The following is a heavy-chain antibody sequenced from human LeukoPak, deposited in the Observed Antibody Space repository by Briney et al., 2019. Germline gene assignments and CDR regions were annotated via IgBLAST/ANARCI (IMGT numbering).Heavy chain of an antibody. Sequence: GRSLRLSCAASGLTFSSYAMHWVRQAPGKGLEWVAVISYDGSNKYYADSMKGRFTISRDNSKNTLYLQMNSLRAEDTAVYYCAKEGTWELPYFDYWGQGTLVTVSS. V-gene: IGHV3-30*04. CDR3: AKEGTWELPYFDY. CDR1: GLTFSSYA. J-gene: IGHJ4*02. CDR2: ISYDGSNK. D-gene: IGHD1-26*01.